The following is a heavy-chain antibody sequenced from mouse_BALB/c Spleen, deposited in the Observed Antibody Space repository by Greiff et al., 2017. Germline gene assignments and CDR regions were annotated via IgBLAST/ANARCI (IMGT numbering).Heavy chain of an antibody. V-gene: IGHV1-5*01. D-gene: IGHD2-1*01. Sequence: DVKLQESGTVLARPGASVKMSCKASGYSFTSYWMHWVKQRPGQGLEWIGAIYPGNSDTSYNQKFKGKAKLTAVTSASTAYMELSSLTNEDSAVYYCLYYGNYEAMDYWGQGTSVTVSS. CDR1: GYSFTSYW. J-gene: IGHJ4*01. CDR2: IYPGNSDT. CDR3: LYYGNYEAMDY.